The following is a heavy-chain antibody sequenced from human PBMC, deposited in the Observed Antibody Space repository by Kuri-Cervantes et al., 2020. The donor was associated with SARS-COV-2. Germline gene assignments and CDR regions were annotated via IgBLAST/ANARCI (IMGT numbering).Heavy chain of an antibody. D-gene: IGHD5-24*01. V-gene: IGHV3-23*01. CDR1: GFIFTSYD. CDR3: AKYKGRVDGYKEGWFDP. CDR2: ISGSGGST. J-gene: IGHJ5*02. Sequence: GGSLRLSCAVSGFIFTSYDMSWVRQAPGKGLEWVSAISGSGGSTYYADSVKGRFTISRDNSKNTLYLQMNSLRAEDTAVYYCAKYKGRVDGYKEGWFDPWGQGTLVTVSS.